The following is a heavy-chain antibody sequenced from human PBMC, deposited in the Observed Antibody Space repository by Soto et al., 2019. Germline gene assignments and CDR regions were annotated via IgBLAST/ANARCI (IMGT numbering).Heavy chain of an antibody. CDR2: ISYDGSNK. V-gene: IGHV3-30*03. CDR1: GFTFSSYG. CDR3: ATHTAILDY. Sequence: GGSLRLSCAAYGFTFSSYGMHWVRQAPGKGLEWVAVISYDGSNKYYADSVKGRFTISRDNSKNTLYLQMNSLRAEDTAVYYCATHTAILDYWGQGTLVTVSS. D-gene: IGHD5-18*01. J-gene: IGHJ4*02.